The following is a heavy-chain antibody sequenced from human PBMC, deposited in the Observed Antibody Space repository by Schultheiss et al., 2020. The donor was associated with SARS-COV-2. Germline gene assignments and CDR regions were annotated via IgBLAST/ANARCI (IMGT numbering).Heavy chain of an antibody. V-gene: IGHV3-15*05. J-gene: IGHJ4*02. D-gene: IGHD4-17*01. Sequence: GGSLRLSCAASGFSFSDAWLNWVRQAPGMGLEWVGRVKSKIDGGTTDYNAPVKGRLTVSRDDSKNTMYLQMNNLESKDTALYYCVSSYGDYTFDSWGQGTLVTVSS. CDR1: GFSFSDAW. CDR3: VSSYGDYTFDS. CDR2: VKSKIDGGTT.